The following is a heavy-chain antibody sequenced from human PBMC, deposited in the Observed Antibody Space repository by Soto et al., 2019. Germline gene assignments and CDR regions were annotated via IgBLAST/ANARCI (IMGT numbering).Heavy chain of an antibody. D-gene: IGHD2-8*01. V-gene: IGHV3-23*01. CDR3: AKEGEVCDSDAFDA. J-gene: IGHJ3*01. CDR2: FGSSAGSP. CDR1: GFTFSHYA. Sequence: EVQLLESGGDLVQPGGSLRLSCAASGFTFSHYALGWVRQAPGKGLEWISGFGSSAGSPVDADSVKGRFTISRDNSKNTLYLQMHSLRAEDTATYSSAKEGEVCDSDAFDAWGQGTLVTVSS.